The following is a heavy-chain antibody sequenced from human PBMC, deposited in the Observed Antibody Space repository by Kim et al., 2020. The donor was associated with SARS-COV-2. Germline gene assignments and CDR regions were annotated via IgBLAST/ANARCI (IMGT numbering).Heavy chain of an antibody. CDR3: ATCYGLGKNSDY. J-gene: IGHJ4*02. V-gene: IGHV4-39*01. D-gene: IGHD3-10*01. Sequence: SETLSLTCSVSGGSISSSGYYWGWIRQPPGKGLEWIGCIYYSGTTYYNPSLKSRLTISVDTSKNQFSLKLSSVTAADTAVYYCATCYGLGKNSDYWGQGPLVTASS. CDR1: GGSISSSGYY. CDR2: IYYSGTT.